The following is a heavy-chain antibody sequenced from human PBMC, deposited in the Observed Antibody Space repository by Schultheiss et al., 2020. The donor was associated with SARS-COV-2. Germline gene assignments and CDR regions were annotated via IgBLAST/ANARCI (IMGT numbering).Heavy chain of an antibody. V-gene: IGHV3-23*01. J-gene: IGHJ4*02. CDR1: GFIFSSYA. CDR2: ISRSGYST. CDR3: AREEGRYCSSTSCYTTDY. D-gene: IGHD2-2*02. Sequence: GESLKISCAASGFIFSSYAMSWVRQAPGKGLEWVSVISRSGYSTYYADSLKGRFTISRDNSKNTLFLQMNSLRAEVTAVYYCAREEGRYCSSTSCYTTDYWGQGTLVTVSS.